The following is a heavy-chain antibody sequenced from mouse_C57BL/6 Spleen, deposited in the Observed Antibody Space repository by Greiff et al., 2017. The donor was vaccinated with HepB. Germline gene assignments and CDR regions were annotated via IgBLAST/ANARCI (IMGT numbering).Heavy chain of an antibody. J-gene: IGHJ4*01. Sequence: EVKLVESGGDLVKPGGSLKLSCAASGFTFSSYGMSWVRQTPDKRLEWVATISSGGSYTYYPDNVKGRFTISRDNAKNTLYLQMSSLKSEDTAMYYCARLDYWGQGTSVTVSS. CDR1: GFTFSSYG. V-gene: IGHV5-6*01. CDR2: ISSGGSYT. CDR3: ARLDY.